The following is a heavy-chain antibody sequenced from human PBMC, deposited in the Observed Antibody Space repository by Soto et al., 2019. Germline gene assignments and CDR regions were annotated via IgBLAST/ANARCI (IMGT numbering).Heavy chain of an antibody. CDR3: ARDQLEGHWFDP. J-gene: IGHJ5*02. CDR1: GGSISSGGYS. D-gene: IGHD1-1*01. CDR2: IYHSGST. Sequence: QLQLQESGSGLVRPSQTLSLTCAVSGGSISSGGYSWNWIRQPPGKGLEWIGYIYHSGSTLYNPSLKSRVTISVDKFKTQFSLRLTSVTAADTAVYCCARDQLEGHWFDPWGQGTLVTVSS. V-gene: IGHV4-30-2*01.